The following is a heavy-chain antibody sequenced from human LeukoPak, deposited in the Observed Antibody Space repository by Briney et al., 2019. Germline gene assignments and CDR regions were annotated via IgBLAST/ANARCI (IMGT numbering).Heavy chain of an antibody. CDR3: ARVSFGGVIPGAFDI. CDR1: GGPLSAYY. J-gene: IGHJ3*02. D-gene: IGHD3-16*02. Sequence: SETLSLTCTVSGGPLSAYYWTWIRQPPGKGLEWIGYIQDSGSTNYNPSLKSRVTISVDTSKNQFSLKLSSVTAADTAVYYCARVSFGGVIPGAFDIWGQGTMVTVSS. V-gene: IGHV4-59*08. CDR2: IQDSGST.